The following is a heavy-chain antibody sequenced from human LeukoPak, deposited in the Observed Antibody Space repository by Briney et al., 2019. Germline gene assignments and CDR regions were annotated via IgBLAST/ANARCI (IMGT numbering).Heavy chain of an antibody. J-gene: IGHJ4*02. Sequence: GGSLRLSCAASGFSFNNHGMNWVCQAPGKGLEGVAFIRYDGSNKYYADSVKGRFTISRDNSKNRLYLQMNSLRAEDTAVYYCAKVSPPTYYYGSGSYEIDYWGQGTLVTVSS. D-gene: IGHD3-10*01. CDR3: AKVSPPTYYYGSGSYEIDY. CDR1: GFSFNNHG. CDR2: IRYDGSNK. V-gene: IGHV3-30*02.